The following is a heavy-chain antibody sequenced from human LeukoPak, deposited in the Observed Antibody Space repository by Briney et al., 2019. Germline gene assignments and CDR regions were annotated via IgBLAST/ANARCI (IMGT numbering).Heavy chain of an antibody. CDR3: AMGGGVAAAGAFDV. J-gene: IGHJ3*01. V-gene: IGHV4-34*01. CDR2: INHSGST. CDR1: GGSFSGYY. Sequence: PSETLSLTCAVYGGSFSGYYWSWIRQPPGKGLEWIGEINHSGSTNYNPSLKSRVTISVDTSKNQFSLKLSSVTAADTAVYYCAMGGGVAAAGAFDVWGQGTMVTVSS. D-gene: IGHD6-13*01.